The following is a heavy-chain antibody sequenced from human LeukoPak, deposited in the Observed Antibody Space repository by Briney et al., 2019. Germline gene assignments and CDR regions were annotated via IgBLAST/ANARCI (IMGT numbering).Heavy chain of an antibody. Sequence: GGSLRLSCAASGFTFSSYAMHWVRQAPGKGLEWVAVISYDGSNKYYADSVKGRFTISRDNSKNTLYLQMNSLRAEDTAVYYCARVKSRYGSGSYYNAPLYYYGMDVWGQGTTVTVSS. J-gene: IGHJ6*02. CDR1: GFTFSSYA. D-gene: IGHD3-10*01. V-gene: IGHV3-30-3*01. CDR2: ISYDGSNK. CDR3: ARVKSRYGSGSYYNAPLYYYGMDV.